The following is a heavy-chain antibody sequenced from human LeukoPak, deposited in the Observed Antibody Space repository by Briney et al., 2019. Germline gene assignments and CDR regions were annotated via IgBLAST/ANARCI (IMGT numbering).Heavy chain of an antibody. CDR3: ARATVTTVDY. CDR2: MNPNSGGT. D-gene: IGHD4-11*01. CDR1: GYTFTDYY. Sequence: GASVKVSCKTSGYTFTDYYIHWVRQAPGQGLEWMAWMNPNSGGTSYAQKFQGRVTLTRDTSISTAYMELSRLRFDDTAVYYCARATVTTVDYWGQGTLVTVSS. V-gene: IGHV1-2*02. J-gene: IGHJ4*02.